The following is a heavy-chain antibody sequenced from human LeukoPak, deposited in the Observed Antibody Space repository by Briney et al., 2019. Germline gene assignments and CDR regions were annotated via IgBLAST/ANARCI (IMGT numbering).Heavy chain of an antibody. CDR2: INPNSGGT. Sequence: GASVKVSCKASGYTFTDYYIHWVRQAPGQGLEWMGWINPNSGGTNYAQKFQDRVTMTGDTSISTAYMEQSRLRSDDTAVYHCARNPSGYAFDYWGQGTLVTVSS. CDR3: ARNPSGYAFDY. CDR1: GYTFTDYY. J-gene: IGHJ4*02. D-gene: IGHD5-12*01. V-gene: IGHV1-2*02.